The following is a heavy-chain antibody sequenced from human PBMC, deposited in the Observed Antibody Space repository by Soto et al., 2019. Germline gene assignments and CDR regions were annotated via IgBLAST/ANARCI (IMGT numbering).Heavy chain of an antibody. CDR1: GFSLSTSGVG. D-gene: IGHD3-9*01. V-gene: IGHV2-5*02. CDR3: AHRVISRPFDWSLGWFDP. J-gene: IGHJ5*02. CDR2: IYWDDDK. Sequence: QITLKESGPTLVKPTQTLTLTCTFSGFSLSTSGVGVGWIRQPPGKAPEWLALIYWDDDKFYTPSLKSRLTIAKDTSKNLVGLIMTNMDPVDTATYYCAHRVISRPFDWSLGWFDPWCQGTLVTVSS.